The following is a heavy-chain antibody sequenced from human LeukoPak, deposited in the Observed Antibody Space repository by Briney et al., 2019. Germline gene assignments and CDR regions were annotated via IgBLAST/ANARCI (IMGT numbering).Heavy chain of an antibody. CDR1: GGTFSSYA. J-gene: IGHJ4*02. V-gene: IGHV1-69*04. Sequence: GASVKVSRKASGGTFSSYAISWVRQAPGQGLEWMGRIIPILGIANYAQKFQGRVTITADKSTSTAYMELSSLRSEDTAVYYCARDLGSGSYALDYWGQGTLVTVSS. CDR2: IIPILGIA. D-gene: IGHD1-26*01. CDR3: ARDLGSGSYALDY.